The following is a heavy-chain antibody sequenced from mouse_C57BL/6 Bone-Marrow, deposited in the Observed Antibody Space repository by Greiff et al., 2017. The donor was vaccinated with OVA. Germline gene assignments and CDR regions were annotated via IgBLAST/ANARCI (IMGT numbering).Heavy chain of an antibody. V-gene: IGHV5-16*01. Sequence: EVMLVESEGGLVQPGSSMKLSCTASGFTFSDYYMAWVRQVPEKGLEWVANINYDGSSTYYLDSLKSRFIISRDNAKNILYLQMSSLKSEDTATYYCARDEGHYGSSYWYFDVWGTGTTVTVSS. CDR2: INYDGSST. CDR1: GFTFSDYY. D-gene: IGHD1-1*01. CDR3: ARDEGHYGSSYWYFDV. J-gene: IGHJ1*03.